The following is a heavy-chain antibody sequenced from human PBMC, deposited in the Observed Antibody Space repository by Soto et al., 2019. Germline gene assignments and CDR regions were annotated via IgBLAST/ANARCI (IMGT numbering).Heavy chain of an antibody. Sequence: SETLSLTCTLSGGSLSIHYWTWIRQSPGKGLEWIGYVYFSGNTNYNPSLKSRVTISIDTSKNQFSLRLASVTAADTAFYYCGSVRPSGYVLSWGQGTLVTVSS. CDR2: VYFSGNT. CDR1: GGSLSIHY. CDR3: GSVRPSGYVLS. J-gene: IGHJ5*02. V-gene: IGHV4-59*11. D-gene: IGHD6-25*01.